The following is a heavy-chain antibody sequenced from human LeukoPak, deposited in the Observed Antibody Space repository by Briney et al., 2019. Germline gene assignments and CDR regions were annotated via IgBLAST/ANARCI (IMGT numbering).Heavy chain of an antibody. D-gene: IGHD5-18*01. CDR2: IIPIVGTA. CDR1: GGTFSSYA. J-gene: IGHJ5*02. V-gene: IGHV1-69*13. CDR3: ARDRDGTFLRGYSYDNWFDP. Sequence: SVKVSCKASGGTFSSYAISWVRQAPGQGLEWMGGIIPIVGTANYAQKFQGRVTITADESTSTAYMELSSLRSEDTAVYYCARDRDGTFLRGYSYDNWFDPWGQGTLVTVSS.